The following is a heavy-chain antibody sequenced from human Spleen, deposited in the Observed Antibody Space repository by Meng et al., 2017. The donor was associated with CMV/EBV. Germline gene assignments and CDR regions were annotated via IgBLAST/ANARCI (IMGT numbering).Heavy chain of an antibody. CDR2: FIPVFGAP. J-gene: IGHJ4*02. CDR1: ACSTYA. D-gene: IGHD3-16*01. Sequence: ACSTYAVTWVRQAPGQGLEWMGGFIPVFGAPDYAPKFQDRLTITTDESTSSTYMDLTGLRSEDTAVYYCARGPTVVLGGLNIWSLEIWGQGSLVTVSS. CDR3: ARGPTVVLGGLNIWSLEI. V-gene: IGHV1-69*05.